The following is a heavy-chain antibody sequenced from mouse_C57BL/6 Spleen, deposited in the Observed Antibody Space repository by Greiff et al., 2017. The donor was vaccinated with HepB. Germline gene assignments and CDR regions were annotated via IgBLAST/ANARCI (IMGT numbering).Heavy chain of an antibody. CDR2: ISDGGSYT. D-gene: IGHD1-1*01. J-gene: IGHJ4*01. CDR1: GFTFSSYA. Sequence: DVQLVESGGGLVKPGGSLKLSCAASGFTFSSYAMSWVRQTPEKRLEWVATISDGGSYTYYPDNVKGRFTISRDNAKNNLYLQMSHLKSEDTAMYYCAREGGYYGYAMDYWGQGTSVTVSS. CDR3: AREGGYYGYAMDY. V-gene: IGHV5-4*01.